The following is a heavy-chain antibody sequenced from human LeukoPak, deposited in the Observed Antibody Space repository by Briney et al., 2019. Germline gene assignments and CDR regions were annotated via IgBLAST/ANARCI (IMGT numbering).Heavy chain of an antibody. Sequence: PSETLSLTCTVSGGSISSSYYWTWIRQPPGKGLEWIGYIYYSGSTNYNPSLKSRVTISVDTSKTQFSLKLSSVTAADTAVYYCARDRHTAMVYYYYYMDVWGTGTTVTVSS. CDR3: ARDRHTAMVYYYYYMDV. CDR2: IYYSGST. CDR1: GGSISSSYY. D-gene: IGHD5-18*01. V-gene: IGHV4-59*01. J-gene: IGHJ6*03.